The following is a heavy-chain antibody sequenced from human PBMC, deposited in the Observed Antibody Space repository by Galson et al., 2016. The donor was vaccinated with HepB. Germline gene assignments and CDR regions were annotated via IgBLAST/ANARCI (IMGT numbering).Heavy chain of an antibody. CDR3: ARDRLGWFDP. J-gene: IGHJ5*02. CDR1: NFILSHYY. CDR2: ITSDSDSR. V-gene: IGHV3-11*06. D-gene: IGHD3-16*01. Sequence: SLRLSCAASNFILSHYYMNWVRQAPGKGLEWVSFITSDSDSRNYADSVKGRSTISRDNAKNSLYLQMNSLRVEDTAVYYCARDRLGWFDPWGQGTLVTVSS.